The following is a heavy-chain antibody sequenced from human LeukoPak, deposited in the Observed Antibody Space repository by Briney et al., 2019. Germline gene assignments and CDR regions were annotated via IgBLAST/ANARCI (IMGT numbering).Heavy chain of an antibody. CDR2: INPSGGST. V-gene: IGHV1-46*01. Sequence: ASVKVSCKASGYTFTSYYMHWVRQAPGQGLEWMGIINPSGGSTSYAQKFQGRVTMTRDTSTSTVHMELSSLRSEDTAVYYCARVGDSSGYYYGSLDYWGQGTLVTVSS. J-gene: IGHJ4*02. D-gene: IGHD3-22*01. CDR1: GYTFTSYY. CDR3: ARVGDSSGYYYGSLDY.